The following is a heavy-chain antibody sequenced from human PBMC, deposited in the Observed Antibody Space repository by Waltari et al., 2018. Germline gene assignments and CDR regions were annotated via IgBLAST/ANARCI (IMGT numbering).Heavy chain of an antibody. V-gene: IGHV3-30-3*01. Sequence: QVQLVESGGGVVKPGRSLRLSCAASGFTFSSYAMHWVRQAPGKGLEWVAVISYDGSNKYYADSVKGRFTISRDNSKNTLYLQMNSLRAEDTAVYYCARGDRDVWRGPDYYYYGMDVWGQGTTVTVSS. J-gene: IGHJ6*02. CDR1: GFTFSSYA. CDR3: ARGDRDVWRGPDYYYYGMDV. CDR2: ISYDGSNK. D-gene: IGHD3-3*01.